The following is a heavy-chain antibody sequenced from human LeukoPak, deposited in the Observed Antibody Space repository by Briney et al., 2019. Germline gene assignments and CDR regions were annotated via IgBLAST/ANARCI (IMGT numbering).Heavy chain of an antibody. D-gene: IGHD6-19*01. CDR1: GGSISSYY. J-gene: IGHJ4*02. CDR2: IYYSGST. Sequence: PSETLSLTCTVSGGSISSYYCSWIRQPPGKGLEWIGYIYYSGSTNYNPSLKSRVTISVDTSKNQFSLKLSSVTAADTAVYYCARLSVAGLRYWGQRTLVTVSS. V-gene: IGHV4-59*08. CDR3: ARLSVAGLRY.